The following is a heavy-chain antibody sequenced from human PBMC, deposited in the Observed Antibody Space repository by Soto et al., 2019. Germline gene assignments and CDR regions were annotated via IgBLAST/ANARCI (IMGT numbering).Heavy chain of an antibody. CDR1: GFTFSSYW. CDR2: INSDGSST. D-gene: IGHD2-2*01. CDR3: ASSCSSTSCPFLSSYYYMDV. V-gene: IGHV3-74*01. Sequence: GGSLRLSCAASGFTFSSYWMHWVRQAPGKGLVWVSRINSDGSSTSYADSVKGRFTISRDNAKNTLYLQMNSLRAEDTAVYYWASSCSSTSCPFLSSYYYMDVWGKGTTVTV. J-gene: IGHJ6*03.